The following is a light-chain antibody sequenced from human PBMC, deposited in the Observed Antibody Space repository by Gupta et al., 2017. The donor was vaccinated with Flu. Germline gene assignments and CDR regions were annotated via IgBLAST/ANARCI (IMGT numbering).Light chain of an antibody. V-gene: IGLV2-14*04. J-gene: IGLJ3*02. CDR3: SSYTTTILV. Sequence: QSITVSCTGTSSDLTFYDHFSWYQQAPDKAPQLLIFDVTNRPSGVSNRFSGSKSGNTASLTISGLRTEDEADYYCSSYTTTILVFGRGTKVTVL. CDR1: SSDLTFYDH. CDR2: DVT.